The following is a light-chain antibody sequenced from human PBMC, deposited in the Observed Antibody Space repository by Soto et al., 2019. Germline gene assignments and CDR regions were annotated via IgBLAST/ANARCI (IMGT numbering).Light chain of an antibody. CDR2: GSS. V-gene: IGKV3-20*01. CDR1: QSVNNNY. CDR3: HQYGSSPPYT. J-gene: IGKJ2*01. Sequence: EVGLTQSPGTLPLSPGERATLSCRASQSVNNNYLAWYQQRPGQAPRLLIYGSSDRATGIPDRFSGSGSGTDFTLTISRLEPEDFAVYYCHQYGSSPPYTFGQGTKLEI.